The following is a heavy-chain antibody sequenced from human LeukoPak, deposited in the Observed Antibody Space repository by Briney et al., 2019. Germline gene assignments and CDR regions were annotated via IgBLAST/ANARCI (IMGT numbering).Heavy chain of an antibody. CDR1: GFTFSNFW. J-gene: IGHJ4*02. V-gene: IGHV3-7*03. CDR2: IKQDETEK. D-gene: IGHD3-22*01. Sequence: GGSLRLSCTASGFTFSNFWMGWVRQAPGKGLEWVANIKQDETEKFYLGSVKGRFTISRDNAKNSLYLQMNSLRVEDTAVYYCAKTPPKYYDSSGYYYRWYFDYWGQGTLVTVSS. CDR3: AKTPPKYYDSSGYYYRWYFDY.